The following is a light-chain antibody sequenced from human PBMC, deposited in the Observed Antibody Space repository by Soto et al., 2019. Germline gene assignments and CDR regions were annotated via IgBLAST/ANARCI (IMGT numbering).Light chain of an antibody. CDR1: QDISNY. CDR2: DAS. CDR3: QQYDNLPPFT. V-gene: IGKV1-33*01. J-gene: IGKJ3*01. Sequence: DIQMTQSPSSLSASVGDRVTITCQASQDISNYLNWYQQKPVKAPKLLIYDASNLETGVPSRFSGSGSGTDFTFQISSLQPEDIATYYCQQYDNLPPFTFGPGTKVDIK.